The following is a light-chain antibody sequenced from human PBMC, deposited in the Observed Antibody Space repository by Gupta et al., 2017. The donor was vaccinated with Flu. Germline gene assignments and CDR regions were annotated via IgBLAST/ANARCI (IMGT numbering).Light chain of an antibody. Sequence: QSVLIQPPSASGIPGQTVTISCSGSSSNIGSNYVYWYQQLPGTAPNLLIYMNNQRHSGVPDRFSASKSGTSASPAISTLRSEEEADYVCYAWEDSLSGQYVFGAGTKLTVL. V-gene: IGLV1-47*01. CDR3: YAWEDSLSGQYV. J-gene: IGLJ1*01. CDR1: SSNIGSNY. CDR2: MNN.